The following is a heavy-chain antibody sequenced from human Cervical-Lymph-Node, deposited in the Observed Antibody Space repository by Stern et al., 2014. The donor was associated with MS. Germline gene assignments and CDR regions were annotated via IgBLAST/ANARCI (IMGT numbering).Heavy chain of an antibody. V-gene: IGHV3-30*18. CDR2: ISNDGGDK. Sequence: QVQLLESGGGVVQPGRSLRLSCAASGFTFSSHGMHWVRQAPGKGLEWVTIISNDGGDKHYADSVKGRFTISRDNSKNALYLEMNNLRAEDTAVYYCAKGCSGAPFCYFIDYWGRGALVTVSS. CDR3: AKGCSGAPFCYFIDY. D-gene: IGHD4/OR15-4a*01. CDR1: GFTFSSHG. J-gene: IGHJ4*02.